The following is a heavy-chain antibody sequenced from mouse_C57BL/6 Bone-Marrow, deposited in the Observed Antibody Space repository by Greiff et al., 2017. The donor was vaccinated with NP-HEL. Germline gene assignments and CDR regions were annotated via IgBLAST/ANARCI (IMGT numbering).Heavy chain of an antibody. D-gene: IGHD1-1*01. J-gene: IGHJ2*01. CDR1: GYAFTNYL. CDR2: INPGSGGT. V-gene: IGHV1-54*01. CDR3: ARSITTVVATDY. Sequence: QVQLQQSGAELVRPGTSVKVSCTASGYAFTNYLIEWVKQRPGQGLEWIGVINPGSGGTNYNEKFKGKATLTEDKSSSTAYMQLSSLTSEDSAVYCCARSITTVVATDYWGKGTTLTVSS.